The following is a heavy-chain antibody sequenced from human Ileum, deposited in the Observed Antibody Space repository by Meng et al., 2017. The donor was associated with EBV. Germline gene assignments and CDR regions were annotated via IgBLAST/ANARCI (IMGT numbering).Heavy chain of an antibody. CDR1: GGSISSYY. Sequence: QRSVPGVGRPQETLSLPCTFSGGSISSYYWSWIRQPPGKGLEWIGYISYSGSTNYNPSLKSRVTISVDTSKNQFSLNLSSVTAADTAVYYCARGGWSLDYWGQGTLVTVSS. CDR3: ARGGWSLDY. J-gene: IGHJ4*02. CDR2: ISYSGST. D-gene: IGHD2-15*01. V-gene: IGHV4-59*08.